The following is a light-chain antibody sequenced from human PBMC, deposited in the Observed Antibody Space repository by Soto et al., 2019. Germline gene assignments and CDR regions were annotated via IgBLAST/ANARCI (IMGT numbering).Light chain of an antibody. J-gene: IGKJ1*01. CDR3: QQYNNWWT. CDR1: QSLSSS. V-gene: IGKV3-15*01. Sequence: EIVMTQSPATLSVSPGERATLSCRASQSLSSSLAWYQQKPGQAPRLLIYGTSTRATGVPARFSGSGSGTEFTLTISSLQSEDSAVYYCQQYNNWWTFGQGTKVEIK. CDR2: GTS.